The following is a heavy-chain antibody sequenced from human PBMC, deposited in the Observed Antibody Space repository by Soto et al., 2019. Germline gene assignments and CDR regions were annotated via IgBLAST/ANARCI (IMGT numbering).Heavy chain of an antibody. V-gene: IGHV1-69*02. J-gene: IGHJ6*01. CDR1: GGTFSSYT. CDR3: AIHGAAAGLYYYYYGMDV. CDR2: IIPILGIA. D-gene: IGHD6-13*01. Sequence: QVQLVQSGAEVKKPGSSVKVSCKASGGTFSSYTISWVRQAPGQGLEWMGRIIPILGIANNAKKFQGRVTITADKSTSTAYMELSSLRSEDTAVYYCAIHGAAAGLYYYYYGMDVWGQGTTVTVSS.